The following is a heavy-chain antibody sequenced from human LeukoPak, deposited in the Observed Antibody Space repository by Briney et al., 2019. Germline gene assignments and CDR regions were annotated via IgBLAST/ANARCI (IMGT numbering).Heavy chain of an antibody. D-gene: IGHD6-13*01. J-gene: IGHJ4*02. CDR1: GGTFSSNV. Sequence: SVKVSCKASGGTFSSNVISWVRQAPGQGLEWMGRIIPIIGTPDYAQKFQGRLTITAAKSTHTVYMELTGLKSEDTAIYYCARAGGSSWYVSLYYWGQGTLVTVSS. CDR2: IIPIIGTP. CDR3: ARAGGSSWYVSLYY. V-gene: IGHV1-69*04.